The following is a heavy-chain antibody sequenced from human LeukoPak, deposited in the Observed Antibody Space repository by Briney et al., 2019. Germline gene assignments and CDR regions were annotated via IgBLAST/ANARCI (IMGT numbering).Heavy chain of an antibody. V-gene: IGHV3-48*01. D-gene: IGHD2-15*01. CDR3: ARFEHCSGDSCQLNAFDI. J-gene: IGHJ3*02. CDR2: ISTSGGTR. Sequence: GGSLRLSCAASGFTFSSYTMNWVRQAAGKGLEWVSYISTSGGTRFYADSVKGRFTISRDNAENSLYLQMNSLRAEDTAVYFCARFEHCSGDSCQLNAFDIWGQGTMVTVSS. CDR1: GFTFSSYT.